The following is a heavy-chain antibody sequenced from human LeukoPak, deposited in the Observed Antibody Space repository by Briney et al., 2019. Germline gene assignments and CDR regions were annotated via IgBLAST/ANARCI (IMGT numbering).Heavy chain of an antibody. CDR2: ISSSSSYI. V-gene: IGHV3-21*01. CDR1: GFTFSSYS. J-gene: IGHJ4*02. D-gene: IGHD6-6*01. CDR3: ARDSGSSSSAIGY. Sequence: GGSLRLSCAASGFTFSSYSMNWVRQAPGKGLEWVSSISSSSSYIYYADSVKGRFTISRDNAKNSLYLQMNSLRAEDTAVYYCARDSGSSSSAIGYWGQGTLVTVSS.